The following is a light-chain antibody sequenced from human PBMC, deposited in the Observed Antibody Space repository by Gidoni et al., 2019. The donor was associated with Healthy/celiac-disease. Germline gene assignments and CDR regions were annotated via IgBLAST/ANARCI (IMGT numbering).Light chain of an antibody. Sequence: QSVLTQPPSASGTPGQRVTISCSGSSSNIGSNYVYWYQQLPGTAPKLLICRNNQRPSEVPDRFSGSESGTSASLAISGLRSEDEADYYCAAWDDSLSGRVFGGGTKLTVL. CDR1: SSNIGSNY. J-gene: IGLJ3*02. CDR2: RNN. V-gene: IGLV1-47*01. CDR3: AAWDDSLSGRV.